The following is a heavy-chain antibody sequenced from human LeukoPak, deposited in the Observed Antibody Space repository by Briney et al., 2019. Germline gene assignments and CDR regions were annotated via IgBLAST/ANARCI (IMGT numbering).Heavy chain of an antibody. CDR3: AKGRAASYYYYGMDV. CDR1: GFTFDDYA. D-gene: IGHD2-15*01. Sequence: GRSLRLSCAASGFTFDDYAMHWVRQAPGKGLEWVSGISWNIGSIGYADSVKGRFTISRDNAKNSLYLQMNSLRAEDTALYYCAKGRAASYYYYGMDVWGQGTTVTVSS. CDR2: ISWNIGSI. V-gene: IGHV3-9*01. J-gene: IGHJ6*02.